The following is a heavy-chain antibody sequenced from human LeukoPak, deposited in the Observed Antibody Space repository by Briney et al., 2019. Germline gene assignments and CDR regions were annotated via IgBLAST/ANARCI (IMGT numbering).Heavy chain of an antibody. Sequence: GASLKISCKGSGYSFTSYWIGWVRQAPGQGLEWMGIINPSGGSTSYAQKFQGRVTMTRDTTTSTVYMELSSLRSEDTAVYYCAREGVPAAMFVDYWGQGTLVTVSS. V-gene: IGHV1-46*01. CDR1: GYSFTSYW. CDR3: AREGVPAAMFVDY. CDR2: INPSGGST. J-gene: IGHJ4*02. D-gene: IGHD2-2*01.